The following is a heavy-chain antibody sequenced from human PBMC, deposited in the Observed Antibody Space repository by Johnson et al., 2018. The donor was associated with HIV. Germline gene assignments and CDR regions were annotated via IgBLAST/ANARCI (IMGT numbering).Heavy chain of an antibody. V-gene: IGHV3-30*04. CDR3: AREGPSERAGFDI. CDR2: ISYDGGNK. CDR1: GFTFSSYA. Sequence: VQLEESGGGVVQPGRSLRLSCAASGFTFSSYALYWVRQVPGKGLEWVATISYDGGNKYYADSVKGRFTISRDNSKNTLFLQMNSLRAEDTALYYCAREGPSERAGFDIWGQGTMVTVSS. J-gene: IGHJ3*02.